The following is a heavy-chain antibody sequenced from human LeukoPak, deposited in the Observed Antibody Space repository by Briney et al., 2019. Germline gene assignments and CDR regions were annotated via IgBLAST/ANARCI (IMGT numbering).Heavy chain of an antibody. CDR2: IYYSGST. V-gene: IGHV4-59*08. CDR3: ARGRLLFGVVTPYGMDV. Sequence: PSETLSLTCTVSGGSISSYYWSWIRQPPGKGLEWIGYIYYSGSTNYNPSLKSRVTISVDTSKNQLSLKLSSVTAADTAVYYCARGRLLFGVVTPYGMDVWGQGTTVTVSS. D-gene: IGHD3-3*01. J-gene: IGHJ6*02. CDR1: GGSISSYY.